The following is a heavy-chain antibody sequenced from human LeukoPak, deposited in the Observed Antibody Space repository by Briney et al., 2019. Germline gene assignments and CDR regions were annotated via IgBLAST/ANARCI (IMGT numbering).Heavy chain of an antibody. CDR1: GGSISSSSYY. V-gene: IGHV4-39*07. D-gene: IGHD3-9*01. J-gene: IGHJ5*02. CDR3: ARDRTRATPYDILTGYYTNNWFDP. Sequence: PSETLSLTCTVSGGSISSSSYYWGWIRQPPGKGLEWIGSIYYSGRTYYNPSLKSRVTISVDTSKNQFSLKLSSVTAADTAVYYCARDRTRATPYDILTGYYTNNWFDPWGQGTLVTVSS. CDR2: IYYSGRT.